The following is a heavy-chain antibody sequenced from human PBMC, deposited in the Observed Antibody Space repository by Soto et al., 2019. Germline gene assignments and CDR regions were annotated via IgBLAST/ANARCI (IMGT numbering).Heavy chain of an antibody. J-gene: IGHJ4*02. CDR2: FDPEDGET. V-gene: IGHV1-24*01. CDR1: GYTLTELS. Sequence: VASVKVSCKVSGYTLTELSMHWVRQAPGKGLEWMGGFDPEDGETIYAQKFQGRVTMTEDTSTDTAYMELSSLRSEDTAVYYCATYYYDSSGYYNIDYWGQGTLVTVSS. CDR3: ATYYYDSSGYYNIDY. D-gene: IGHD3-22*01.